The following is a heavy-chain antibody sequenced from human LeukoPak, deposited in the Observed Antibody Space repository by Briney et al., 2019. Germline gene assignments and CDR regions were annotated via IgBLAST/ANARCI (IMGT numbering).Heavy chain of an antibody. CDR1: NGSISSNY. J-gene: IGHJ3*01. V-gene: IGHV4-4*07. CDR3: ARVRDSSGDYLGAFDV. D-gene: IGHD3-22*01. CDR2: ISNSGST. Sequence: SETLSLTCTVSNGSISSNYWSWIRQAAGKGLEWIGRISNSGSTNYNPSLKSRVTMSIDTSKNQFSLRLSSVTAADTATYYCARVRDSSGDYLGAFDVWGQGTKVTVSS.